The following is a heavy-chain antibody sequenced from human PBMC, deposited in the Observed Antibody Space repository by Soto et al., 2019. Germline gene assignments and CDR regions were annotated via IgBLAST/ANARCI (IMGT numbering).Heavy chain of an antibody. CDR3: ARGGPGYSYGCGAFDI. CDR1: GYTFTSYG. J-gene: IGHJ3*02. Sequence: GASVKVSCKASGYTFTSYGISWVRQAPGQGLEWMGWISAYNGNTNYAQKLQGRVTMTTDTSTSTAYMELRSLRSDDTAVYYCARGGPGYSYGCGAFDIWGQGTMVTVSS. CDR2: ISAYNGNT. V-gene: IGHV1-18*01. D-gene: IGHD5-18*01.